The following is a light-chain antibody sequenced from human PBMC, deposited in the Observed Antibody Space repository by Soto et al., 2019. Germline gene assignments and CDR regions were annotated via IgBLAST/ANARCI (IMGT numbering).Light chain of an antibody. CDR2: NNN. CDR3: AAGDDSLTGPV. Sequence: QAVVTQPPSASGTPGQTVIISCSGSRSDIGSNSVNWYQHLPGTAPKLLIYNNNQRPSGVPDRCSGAKSGTSASLAISGLQSEDEADYYWAAGDDSLTGPVFGTGTKVTVL. J-gene: IGLJ1*01. CDR1: RSDIGSNS. V-gene: IGLV1-44*01.